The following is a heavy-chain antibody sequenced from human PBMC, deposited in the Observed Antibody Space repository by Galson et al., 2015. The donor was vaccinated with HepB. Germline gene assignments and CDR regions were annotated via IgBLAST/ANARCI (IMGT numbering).Heavy chain of an antibody. Sequence: SLRLSCAASGFTFSSYWMHWVRQAPGKGLVWVSRINSDGSSTTYADSVKGRFTISRDNAKNTLYLQMISLRAEDTAVYYCARAASAQQVAGYWGQGTLVTVSS. CDR2: INSDGSST. V-gene: IGHV3-74*01. D-gene: IGHD6-13*01. J-gene: IGHJ4*02. CDR3: ARAASAQQVAGY. CDR1: GFTFSSYW.